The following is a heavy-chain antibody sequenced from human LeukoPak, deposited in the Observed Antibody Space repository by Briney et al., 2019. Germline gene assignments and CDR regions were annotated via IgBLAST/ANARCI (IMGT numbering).Heavy chain of an antibody. CDR1: GGSISSYY. CDR3: ARGKATSSPFDY. V-gene: IGHV4-59*01. CDR2: IYYSGST. J-gene: IGHJ4*02. Sequence: SETLSLTCTVSGGSISSYYWSGLRQPPGKGLEWIGYIYYSGSTNYNPSLKSRVTISVDPSKNQFSLKLSSVTAADTAVYYCARGKATSSPFDYGGRGTRVTVSS.